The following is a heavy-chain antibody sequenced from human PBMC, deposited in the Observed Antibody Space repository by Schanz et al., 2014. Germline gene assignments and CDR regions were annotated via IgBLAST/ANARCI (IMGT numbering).Heavy chain of an antibody. CDR3: AKGMRYWSGGTCYDCYYDGLDV. D-gene: IGHD2-15*01. V-gene: IGHV3-23*01. CDR1: GFTFNSYA. Sequence: DVQLLESGGGLVQPGGSLRLSCAASGFTFNSYAMTWVRQAPGKGLEWVSSISHSGGSKYYADSVKGRFTISRDNSENTLYLQMNSQSADDTAVFYCAKGMRYWSGGTCYDCYYDGLDVWGQGTTVTVSS. CDR2: ISHSGGSK. J-gene: IGHJ6*02.